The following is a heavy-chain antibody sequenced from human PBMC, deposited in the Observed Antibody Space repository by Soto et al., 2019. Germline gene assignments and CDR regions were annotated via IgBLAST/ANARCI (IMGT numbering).Heavy chain of an antibody. D-gene: IGHD3-22*01. Sequence: QVQLVESGGGVVQPGRSLRLSCAASGFTFSSYGMHWVRQAPGKGLEWVAVISYDGSNKYYADSVKGRFTISRDNSKNTLYLQMNSLRAEDTAVYYCAKDLWGGDSSGSTFGVYYGMDVWGQGTTVTVSS. CDR2: ISYDGSNK. J-gene: IGHJ6*02. CDR1: GFTFSSYG. CDR3: AKDLWGGDSSGSTFGVYYGMDV. V-gene: IGHV3-30*18.